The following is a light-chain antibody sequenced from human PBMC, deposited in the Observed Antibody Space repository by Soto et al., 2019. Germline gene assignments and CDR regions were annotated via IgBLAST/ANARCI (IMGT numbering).Light chain of an antibody. CDR3: HQFYSTWT. CDR2: WAS. J-gene: IGKJ1*01. Sequence: DIVMTQSPDSLAVSLGEGATISCKSSQSVLYSSNNKNFLTWYQQKPGQPPRLLIYWASTRESGVPDRFSGSGSGTDFTLTISSLQPEDVAVYYCHQFYSTWTFGQGTKVEIK. CDR1: QSVLYSSNNKNF. V-gene: IGKV4-1*01.